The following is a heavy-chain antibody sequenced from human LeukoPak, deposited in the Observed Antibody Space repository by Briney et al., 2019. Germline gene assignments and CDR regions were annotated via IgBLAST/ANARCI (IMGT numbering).Heavy chain of an antibody. CDR2: MSGSGGST. Sequence: PGGSLRLSCAASGFTFSSYAMSWVRQAPGKGLEWVSAMSGSGGSTYYADSVKGRFTISRDNSKNTLYLQMNSLRAEDTAVYYCAKEWSYDFWSGEYYFDYWGQGTLVTVSS. CDR3: AKEWSYDFWSGEYYFDY. D-gene: IGHD3-3*01. V-gene: IGHV3-23*01. J-gene: IGHJ4*02. CDR1: GFTFSSYA.